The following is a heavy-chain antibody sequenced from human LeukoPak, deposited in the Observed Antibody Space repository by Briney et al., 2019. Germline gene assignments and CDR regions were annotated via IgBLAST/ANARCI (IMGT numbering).Heavy chain of an antibody. CDR3: ARDHKGGDGADALDI. Sequence: PGGSLRLSCAASGFTFDDYGMSWVRQAPGKGLEWVSGIDRNGDSTGYADSVEGRFTISRDNAKNSLYLQMDSLRAEDTALYYCARDHKGGDGADALDIWGHGTMVTVSS. CDR2: IDRNGDST. D-gene: IGHD5-24*01. CDR1: GFTFDDYG. J-gene: IGHJ3*02. V-gene: IGHV3-20*04.